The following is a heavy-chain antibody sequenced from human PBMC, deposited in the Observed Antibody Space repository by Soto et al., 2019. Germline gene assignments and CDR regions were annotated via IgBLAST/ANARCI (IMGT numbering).Heavy chain of an antibody. V-gene: IGHV4-39*01. CDR2: IYFSGST. J-gene: IGHJ4*02. CDR3: ARTPMATVYYFDY. CDR1: GGSISSSSNY. D-gene: IGHD4-4*01. Sequence: QLQLQESGPGLVKPSETLSLTCTVSGGSISSSSNYWGWIRQPPGKGLEWIGNIYFSGSTYYNPSLKSRVTISVDTSKNQFSLKLSSVTAADTAVYYCARTPMATVYYFDYRGQGTLVTVSS.